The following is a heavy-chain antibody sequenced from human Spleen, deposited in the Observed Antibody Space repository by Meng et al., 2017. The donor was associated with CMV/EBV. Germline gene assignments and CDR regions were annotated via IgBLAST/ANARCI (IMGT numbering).Heavy chain of an antibody. D-gene: IGHD2-2*01. J-gene: IGHJ5*02. V-gene: IGHV3-9*01. CDR1: GFTFDDYA. Sequence: SLKISCAASGFTFDDYAMHWVRQAPGKGLEWVSGISWNSGSIGYADSVKGRFTISRDNSKNTLYLQMNGLRAEDTAVYYCAKSLGYCSSTSCLLDDWFDPWGQGTLVTVSS. CDR3: AKSLGYCSSTSCLLDDWFDP. CDR2: ISWNSGSI.